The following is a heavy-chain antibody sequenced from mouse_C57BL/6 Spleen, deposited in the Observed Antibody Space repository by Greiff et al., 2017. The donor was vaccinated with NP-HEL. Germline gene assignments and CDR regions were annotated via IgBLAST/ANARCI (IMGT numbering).Heavy chain of an antibody. CDR2: IDPSDSYT. V-gene: IGHV1-69*01. J-gene: IGHJ3*01. CDR1: GYTFTSYW. Sequence: QVQLKQPGAELVMPGASVKLSCKASGYTFTSYWMHWVKQRPGQGLEWIGEIDPSDSYTNYNQKFKGKSTLTVDKSSSTAYMQLSSLTSEDTAVYYCARSGGGYPFAYWGQGTLVTVSA. CDR3: ARSGGGYPFAY. D-gene: IGHD2-2*01.